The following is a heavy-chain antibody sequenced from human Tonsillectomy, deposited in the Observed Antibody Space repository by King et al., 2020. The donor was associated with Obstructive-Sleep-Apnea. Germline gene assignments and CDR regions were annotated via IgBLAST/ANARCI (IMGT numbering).Heavy chain of an antibody. V-gene: IGHV3-9*01. J-gene: IGHJ4*02. CDR1: GFTFDDYA. Sequence: QLVQSGGGLVQPGRSLRLSCAVSGFTFDDYAMHWVRQAPGKGLEWVSGISWNSGSINYADSVKGRFTISRDNAKNSLYLQMNSLRPEDTAFYYCAKDTTPHVFYYFDYWGQGTLVTVSS. CDR2: ISWNSGSI. CDR3: AKDTTPHVFYYFDY. D-gene: IGHD3-16*01.